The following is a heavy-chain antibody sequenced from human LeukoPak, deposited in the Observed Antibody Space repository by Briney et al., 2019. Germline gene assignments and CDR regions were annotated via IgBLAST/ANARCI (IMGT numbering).Heavy chain of an antibody. CDR1: GHTFTSYA. D-gene: IGHD3-10*01. CDR3: ARDWKDVRGVKGWFDP. Sequence: ASVKVSCKASGHTFTSYAMNWVRQAPGQGLEWMGWISASNGNTNYAEKFQGRVTMTTDTSTSTAYMELRSLRSDDTAVYYCARDWKDVRGVKGWFDPWGQGTLVTVSS. V-gene: IGHV1-18*01. CDR2: ISASNGNT. J-gene: IGHJ5*02.